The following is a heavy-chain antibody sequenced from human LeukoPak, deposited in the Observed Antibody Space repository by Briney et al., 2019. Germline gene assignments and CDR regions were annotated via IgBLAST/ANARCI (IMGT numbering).Heavy chain of an antibody. Sequence: GGSLRLSCAASGFTLSSYAMSWARQAPGKGLEWVSTISDSRGDTNYAASVKGRFTISRDNYKNTLYLQMSSLRVDDTAVYYCAKDRNSFGSGGSDYWGQGTLVTVSS. CDR3: AKDRNSFGSGGSDY. D-gene: IGHD3-10*01. J-gene: IGHJ4*02. V-gene: IGHV3-23*01. CDR1: GFTLSSYA. CDR2: ISDSRGDT.